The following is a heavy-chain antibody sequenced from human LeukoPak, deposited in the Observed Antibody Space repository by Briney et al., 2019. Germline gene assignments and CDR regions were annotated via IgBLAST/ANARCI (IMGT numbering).Heavy chain of an antibody. CDR1: GGSISSYY. CDR3: ARDMYYYDSSGYTRDWFDP. CDR2: IYYSGST. J-gene: IGHJ5*02. D-gene: IGHD3-22*01. Sequence: SETLSLTCTVSGGSISSYYWSWIRQPPGKGLEWIGYIYYSGSTNYNPSLKSRVTISVDTSKNQFSLKLSSVTAADTAVYYCARDMYYYDSSGYTRDWFDPWGLGTLVTVSS. V-gene: IGHV4-59*01.